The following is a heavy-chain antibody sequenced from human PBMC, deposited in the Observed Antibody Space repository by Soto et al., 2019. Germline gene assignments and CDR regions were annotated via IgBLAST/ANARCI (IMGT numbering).Heavy chain of an antibody. CDR3: ARASQLAYCGGDCYAFFDY. D-gene: IGHD2-21*02. J-gene: IGHJ4*02. CDR2: IYYSGST. CDR1: GGSISSGDYY. V-gene: IGHV4-30-4*01. Sequence: QVQLQESGPGLVKPSQTLSLTCTVSGGSISSGDYYWSWIRQPPGKGLEWIGYIYYSGSTYYNPSLKSRVTISVDTSKNQFSLKLSSVTAADTAVYYCARASQLAYCGGDCYAFFDYWGQGTLVTVSS.